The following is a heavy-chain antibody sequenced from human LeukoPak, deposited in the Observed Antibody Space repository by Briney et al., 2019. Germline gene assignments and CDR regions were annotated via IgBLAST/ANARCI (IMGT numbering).Heavy chain of an antibody. V-gene: IGHV4-4*02. CDR1: GDSISSSNY. CDR3: ARLITPTSGSNWFDP. J-gene: IGHJ5*02. CDR2: IYHAGST. Sequence: SETLSLTCAVSGDSISSSNYWSWVRQPPGKGLEWIGEIYHAGSTSYNPSLKSRVTISVDTSKNQFSLKLSSVTAADTAVYYCARLITPTSGSNWFDPWGQGTLVTVSS. D-gene: IGHD3-10*01.